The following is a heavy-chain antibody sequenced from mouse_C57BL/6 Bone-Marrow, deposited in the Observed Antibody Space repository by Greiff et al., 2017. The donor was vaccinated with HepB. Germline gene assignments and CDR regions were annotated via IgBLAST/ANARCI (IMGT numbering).Heavy chain of an antibody. V-gene: IGHV1-18*01. D-gene: IGHD2-5*01. CDR3: ASYSNYPFAY. Sequence: SGPELVKPGASVKIPCKASGYTFTDYNMDWVKQSHGKSLEWIGDINPNNGGTIYNQKFKGKATLTVDKSSSTAYMELRSLTSEDTAVYYCASYSNYPFAYWGQGTLVTVSA. J-gene: IGHJ3*01. CDR2: INPNNGGT. CDR1: GYTFTDYN.